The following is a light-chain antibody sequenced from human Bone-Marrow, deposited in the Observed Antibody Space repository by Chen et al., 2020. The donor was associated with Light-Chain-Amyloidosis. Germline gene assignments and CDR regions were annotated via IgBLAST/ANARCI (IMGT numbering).Light chain of an antibody. J-gene: IGLJ3*02. CDR3: QVWDRSSDRPV. V-gene: IGLV3-21*02. CDR2: DDS. CDR1: NIGSTS. Sequence: SYVLTQPSSVSVAPGQTSTIACGGNNIGSTSVHWYQQTPGQAPLLVVYDDSDRASGIPERLSGYNAGNTATLSISRVEAGDEADYYCQVWDRSSDRPVFGGGTKLTIL.